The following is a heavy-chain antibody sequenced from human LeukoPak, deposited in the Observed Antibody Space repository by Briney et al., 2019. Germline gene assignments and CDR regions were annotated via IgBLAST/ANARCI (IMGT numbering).Heavy chain of an antibody. CDR1: GFSFSIYG. V-gene: IGHV3-23*01. D-gene: IGHD2-21*01. CDR3: ARDLRVISFDN. Sequence: PGGSLRLSCAASGFSFSIYGMNWVRQAPGEGLEWVSGITGSGGTTYYADSVKGRATISRDNSKNTLYLQMNSLRAEDTAIYYCARDLRVISFDNWGQGTLVSVSS. CDR2: ITGSGGTT. J-gene: IGHJ4*02.